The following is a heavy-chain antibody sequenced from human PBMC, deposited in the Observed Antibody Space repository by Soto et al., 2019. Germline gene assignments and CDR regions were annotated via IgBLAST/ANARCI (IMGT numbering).Heavy chain of an antibody. D-gene: IGHD6-13*01. CDR1: GFTFGSYA. CDR3: ARGTFTAYSSILYYSALHV. CDR2: ISSNGGST. J-gene: IGHJ6*02. V-gene: IGHV3-64*01. Sequence: EVQLVESGGGLVQPGGSLRLSCAASGFTFGSYAMYWVRQAPGKGLEYVSAISSNGGSTYYANSVKGSFTISRDNSKNTLYLHMGSLRAQHPAVYYCARGTFTAYSSILYYSALHVWGPGTTVTVSS.